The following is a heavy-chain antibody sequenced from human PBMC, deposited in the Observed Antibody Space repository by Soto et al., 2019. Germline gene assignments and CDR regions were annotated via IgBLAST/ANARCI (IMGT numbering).Heavy chain of an antibody. CDR2: ISSSSSYI. CDR3: AREDFSSSGYFLPRRDY. CDR1: GFTFSSYS. J-gene: IGHJ4*01. D-gene: IGHD3-22*01. Sequence: GGSLRLSCAASGFTFSSYSMNWVRQAPGKGLEWVSSISSSSSYIYYADSVKGRFTISRDNAKNSLYLQMNSLRAEDTAVYYCAREDFSSSGYFLPRRDYWGQGTLVT. V-gene: IGHV3-21*01.